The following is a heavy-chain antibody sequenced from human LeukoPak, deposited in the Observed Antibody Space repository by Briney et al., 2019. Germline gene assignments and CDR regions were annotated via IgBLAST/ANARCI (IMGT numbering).Heavy chain of an antibody. J-gene: IGHJ4*02. CDR3: ARDRGRKYQLVY. V-gene: IGHV1-18*01. Sequence: ASVKVSCKASRYTFIAYRLSWVRPAPGQGLEWMGWISAYSDHTDYAQKFQDRVTITTDTSTGTAYMELTSLTSDDTAVYYCARDRGRKYQLVYWGQGTLVTVSS. D-gene: IGHD2-2*01. CDR1: RYTFIAYR. CDR2: ISAYSDHT.